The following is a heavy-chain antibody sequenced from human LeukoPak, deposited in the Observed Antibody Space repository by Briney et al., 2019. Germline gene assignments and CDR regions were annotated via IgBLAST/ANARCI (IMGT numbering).Heavy chain of an antibody. D-gene: IGHD3-22*01. Sequence: GGSLRLSCAASGFTFSSYAMSWVRQAPGKGLGWVSAISGSGGSTYYADSVKGRFTISRDNSKNTLYLQMHSLRAEDTAIYYCAKPSRDFDSSGYSHFDYWGQGTLVTVSS. J-gene: IGHJ4*02. CDR2: ISGSGGST. V-gene: IGHV3-23*01. CDR1: GFTFSSYA. CDR3: AKPSRDFDSSGYSHFDY.